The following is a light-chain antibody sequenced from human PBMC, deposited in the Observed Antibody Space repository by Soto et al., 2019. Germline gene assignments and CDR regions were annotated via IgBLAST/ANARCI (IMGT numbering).Light chain of an antibody. V-gene: IGLV2-8*01. CDR2: DVN. CDR3: SSYAPSDVV. J-gene: IGLJ2*01. Sequence: QPVLTQPPSASGSPGQSVTISCTGTPSDVGGSNSVSWYQQHPGKAPNLMIYDVNKRPSGVPDRFSGSKSGNTASLTVSGLQAADEAYYFCSSYAPSDVVFGGGTK. CDR1: PSDVGGSNS.